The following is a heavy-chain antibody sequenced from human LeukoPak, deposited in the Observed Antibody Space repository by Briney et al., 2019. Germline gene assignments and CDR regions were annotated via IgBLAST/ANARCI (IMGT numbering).Heavy chain of an antibody. D-gene: IGHD3-22*01. J-gene: IGHJ4*02. CDR2: IYYSGST. CDR1: GGSISNYY. CDR3: ARDDSRGSFDY. V-gene: IGHV4-59*01. Sequence: PSEALSLICTVSGGSISNYYWSWIRQPPGKGLEWIGYIYYSGSTNYNPSLKSRVTISVDTSKNQFSLKLSSVTAADTAVYYCARDDSRGSFDYWGQGTLVTVSS.